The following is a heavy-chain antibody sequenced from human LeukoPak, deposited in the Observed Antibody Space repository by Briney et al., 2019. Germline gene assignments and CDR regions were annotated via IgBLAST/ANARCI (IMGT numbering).Heavy chain of an antibody. Sequence: PSETLSLTCTVSGGSISSSSYYWGWIRQPPGKGLEWIGSIYHSGSTYYNPSLKSRVTISVDTSKNQFSLRLSSLTAADTAVYYCARHGGYYFDYWGQGNLVTVSS. V-gene: IGHV4-39*01. CDR3: ARHGGYYFDY. CDR2: IYHSGST. D-gene: IGHD3-16*01. CDR1: GGSISSSSYY. J-gene: IGHJ4*02.